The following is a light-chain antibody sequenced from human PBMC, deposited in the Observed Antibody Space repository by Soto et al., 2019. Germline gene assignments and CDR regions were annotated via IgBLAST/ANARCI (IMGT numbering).Light chain of an antibody. CDR2: AAS. CDR1: QSIRSY. CDR3: QQSYNTPRT. Sequence: DIQMTQSPSSLSASVGDRDIITCRASQSIRSYLNWYQQKPGKAPNLLIYAASNLQSGDPSRFSGSGSGTDFTLTISSLQPEDFATYYCQQSYNTPRTFGQGTKLEIK. J-gene: IGKJ2*02. V-gene: IGKV1-39*01.